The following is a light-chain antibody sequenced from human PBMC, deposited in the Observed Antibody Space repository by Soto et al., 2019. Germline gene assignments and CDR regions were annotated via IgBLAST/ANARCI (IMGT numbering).Light chain of an antibody. CDR3: AACDGSLSGYV. Sequence: QSVLTQPPSASGTPGQRITISCSGSSSNIRGRDVYWYQQLPGTAPKLLIRKNHQRPSGVPGRFSGSKSGTSASLAISGLRSEDEADYYSAACDGSLSGYVFGAGTKVTVL. CDR1: SSNIRGRD. CDR2: KNH. J-gene: IGLJ1*01. V-gene: IGLV1-47*01.